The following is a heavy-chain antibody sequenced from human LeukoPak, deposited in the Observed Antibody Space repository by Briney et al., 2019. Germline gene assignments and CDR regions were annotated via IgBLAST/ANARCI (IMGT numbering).Heavy chain of an antibody. Sequence: SETLSLTCTVSGYSISSGYYWGWIRQPPGKGLEWIGSIYHSGSTYYNPSLKSRVTISVDTSNNQFSLKVNSVTAADTAVYYCARDAGHQLSRRNYYAMDVWGQGTTVTVSS. CDR3: ARDAGHQLSRRNYYAMDV. CDR1: GYSISSGYY. CDR2: IYHSGST. J-gene: IGHJ6*02. V-gene: IGHV4-38-2*02. D-gene: IGHD1-1*01.